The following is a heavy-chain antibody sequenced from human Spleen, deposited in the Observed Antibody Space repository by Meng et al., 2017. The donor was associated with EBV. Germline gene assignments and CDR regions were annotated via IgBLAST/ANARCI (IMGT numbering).Heavy chain of an antibody. CDR2: IYRGDST. D-gene: IGHD4/OR15-4a*01. CDR1: GFTGRNNY. Sequence: EVQLVESGGALLQSGVSLRLSCAGSGFTGRNNYMTWDRQPPGKGLEWPSVIYRGDSTYCADSVKGRFTISRDNSKITLYLQMNSLRAEDTAMYYCTRTSLKSWGQGTLVTVSS. J-gene: IGHJ4*02. V-gene: IGHV3-53*03. CDR3: TRTSLKS.